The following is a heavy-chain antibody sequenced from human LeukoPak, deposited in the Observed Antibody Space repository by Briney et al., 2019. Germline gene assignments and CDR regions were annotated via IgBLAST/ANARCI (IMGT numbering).Heavy chain of an antibody. CDR3: AKDMDSSGYFPAH. D-gene: IGHD3-22*01. J-gene: IGHJ4*02. Sequence: PGGSLRLSCAASGFTFSNYWIHWVRQAPGKGLVWVSRIDNAGSITTYADSVKGRFTISRDNAKNSLYLQMNSLRAEDTALYYCAKDMDSSGYFPAHWGQGTLVTVSS. CDR1: GFTFSNYW. V-gene: IGHV3-74*03. CDR2: IDNAGSIT.